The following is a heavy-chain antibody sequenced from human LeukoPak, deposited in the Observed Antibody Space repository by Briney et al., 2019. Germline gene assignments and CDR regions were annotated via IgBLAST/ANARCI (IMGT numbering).Heavy chain of an antibody. J-gene: IGHJ4*02. D-gene: IGHD6-6*01. CDR2: ISSGSSYL. CDR1: GFTFSSYS. CDR3: ARGHLTYSSSSDFDY. Sequence: GGSLRLSCAASGFTFSSYSMNWVRQAPGKGLEWVSSISSGSSYLYYADSMKGQFTISRDNAKNSLYLQMNSLRAEDTAVYYCARGHLTYSSSSDFDYWGQGTLVTVSS. V-gene: IGHV3-21*01.